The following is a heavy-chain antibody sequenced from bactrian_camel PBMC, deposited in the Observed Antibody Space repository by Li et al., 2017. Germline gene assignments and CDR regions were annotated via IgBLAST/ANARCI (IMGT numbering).Heavy chain of an antibody. J-gene: IGHJ6*01. V-gene: IGHV3S63*01. CDR1: GFATKS. CDR3: AAEGGACRPTAVLSFGF. Sequence: QVQLVESGGGSVQAGGSLRLSCVNSGFATKSMGWFRQAPGKEREGVACLYMGGGSAMYANSVRGRFTISQGSGQNTVYLQMNSLKPEDTAMYYCAAEGGACRPTAVLSFGFLGKGTQVTVS. D-gene: IGHD5*01. CDR2: LYMGGGSA.